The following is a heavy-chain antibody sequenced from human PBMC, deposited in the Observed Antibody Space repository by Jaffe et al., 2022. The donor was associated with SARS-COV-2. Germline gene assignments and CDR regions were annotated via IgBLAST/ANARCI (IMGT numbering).Heavy chain of an antibody. CDR2: ISWESDKK. CDR3: AKDVGTGYNFYGLDV. CDR1: GFTFDDYG. J-gene: IGHJ6*02. V-gene: IGHV3-9*01. Sequence: EVRVMESGGGSVQPGRSLRLSCAASGFTFDDYGMHWVRQPPGRGLEWVSSISWESDKKIYADSVRGRFTISRDNAKNSLYLQMNSLRAEDTALYYCAKDVGTGYNFYGLDVWGQGTTVTVSS. D-gene: IGHD3-9*01.